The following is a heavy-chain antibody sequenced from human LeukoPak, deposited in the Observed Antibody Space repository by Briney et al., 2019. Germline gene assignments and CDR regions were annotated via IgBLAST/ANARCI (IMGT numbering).Heavy chain of an antibody. CDR3: AKNSQDYYDSSGYSGGSVGY. J-gene: IGHJ4*02. CDR2: VSTGSNYI. D-gene: IGHD3-22*01. V-gene: IGHV3-21*01. Sequence: GGSLRLSCTASGFTFSSYSLNWVRQAPGKGLEWVSSVSTGSNYIYYADSVKGRFTISRDNSKNTLYLQMNSLRAEDTAVYYCAKNSQDYYDSSGYSGGSVGYWGQGTLVTVSS. CDR1: GFTFSSYS.